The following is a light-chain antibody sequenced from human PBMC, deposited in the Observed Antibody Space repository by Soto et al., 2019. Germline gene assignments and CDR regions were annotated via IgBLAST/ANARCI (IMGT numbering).Light chain of an antibody. CDR1: QSVSSN. J-gene: IGKJ1*01. CDR3: QQYYSYWT. Sequence: EIVMTQSPATLSVSPGERATLSCRASQSVSSNLAWYQQKPGQAPRLLIYGASTRATGIPARFSGSGSGTEFTLTVSSLQPDDFATYYCQQYYSYWTFGQGTKVEIK. CDR2: GAS. V-gene: IGKV3-15*01.